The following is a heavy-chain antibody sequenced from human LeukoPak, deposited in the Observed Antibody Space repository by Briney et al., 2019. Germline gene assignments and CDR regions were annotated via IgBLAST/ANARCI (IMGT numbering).Heavy chain of an antibody. J-gene: IGHJ4*02. CDR2: INPSGGST. V-gene: IGHV1-46*01. CDR1: GYTFTSYY. D-gene: IGHD6-6*01. CDR3: ATTIGARLMYFGY. Sequence: ASVKVPCKASGYTFTSYYMHWVRQAPGQGLEWMGIINPSGGSTNYAQNLQGRVTMTTDTSTSTAYMEVRSLRSDDTAVYYCATTIGARLMYFGYWGQGTLVTVSS.